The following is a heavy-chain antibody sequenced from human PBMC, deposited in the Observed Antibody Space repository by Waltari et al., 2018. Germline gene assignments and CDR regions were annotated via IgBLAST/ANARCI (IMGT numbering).Heavy chain of an antibody. CDR3: ARVKGIAVAGTNDY. CDR1: GYSISSGYY. Sequence: QVQLQESGPGLVKPSETLSLTCAVSGYSISSGYYWGWLRQPPGKGLEWIGSIYHSGSTYANPPLKSRVTISVDTSKNQFSLKRSSVTAADTAVYYWARVKGIAVAGTNDYWGQGTLVTVSS. D-gene: IGHD6-19*01. J-gene: IGHJ4*02. CDR2: IYHSGST. V-gene: IGHV4-38-2*01.